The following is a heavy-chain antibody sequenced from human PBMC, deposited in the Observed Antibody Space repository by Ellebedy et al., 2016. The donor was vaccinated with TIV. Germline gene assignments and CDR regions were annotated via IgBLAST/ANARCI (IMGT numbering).Heavy chain of an antibody. J-gene: IGHJ6*02. D-gene: IGHD6-19*01. CDR1: GYTFTSYG. CDR2: ISAYNGNT. V-gene: IGHV1-18*01. Sequence: ASVKVSXXASGYTFTSYGISWVRQAPGQGLEWMGWISAYNGNTNYAQKLQGRVTMTTDTSTSTAYMELRSLRSDDTAVYYCARDPRGSSGWYTLSGMDVWGQGTTVTVSS. CDR3: ARDPRGSSGWYTLSGMDV.